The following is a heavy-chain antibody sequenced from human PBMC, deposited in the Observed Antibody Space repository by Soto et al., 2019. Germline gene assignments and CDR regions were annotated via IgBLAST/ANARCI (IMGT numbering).Heavy chain of an antibody. V-gene: IGHV4-34*01. Sequence: PSETVSLTCAVYGGSFSGYYWSWIRQPPGKGLEWIGEINHSGSTNYNPSLKSRVTISVDTSKNQFSLKLSSVTAADTAVYYCARSLATIIYYYYGMDVWGQGTTVTVSS. D-gene: IGHD5-12*01. CDR3: ARSLATIIYYYYGMDV. CDR2: INHSGST. J-gene: IGHJ6*02. CDR1: GGSFSGYY.